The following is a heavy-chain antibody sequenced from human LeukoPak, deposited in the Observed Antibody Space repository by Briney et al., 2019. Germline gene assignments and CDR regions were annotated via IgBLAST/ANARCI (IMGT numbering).Heavy chain of an antibody. CDR1: GFTFSDYY. Sequence: GGSLRLSCAASGFTFSDYYMSWIRQAPGKGLEWVSYISSSGTTIYYAHSVKGRFTISRDNAKNSLYLQMNSLRAVDTAVYYCARGASVVAGNDNAFNMWGQGTMVTVSS. CDR2: ISSSGTTI. V-gene: IGHV3-11*04. CDR3: ARGASVVAGNDNAFNM. D-gene: IGHD6-19*01. J-gene: IGHJ3*02.